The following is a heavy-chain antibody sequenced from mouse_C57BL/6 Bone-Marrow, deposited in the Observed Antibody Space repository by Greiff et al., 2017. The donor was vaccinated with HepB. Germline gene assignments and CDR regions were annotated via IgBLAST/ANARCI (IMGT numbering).Heavy chain of an antibody. J-gene: IGHJ4*01. Sequence: VQVVESGAELARPGASVKLSCKASGYTFTSYGISWVKQRTGQGLEWIGEIYPRSGNTNYNGKFKGKATLTADKSSSTAYMQLSSLTSEDSAVYFCAREGSYAMDYWGQGTSVTVSS. CDR1: GYTFTSYG. CDR2: IYPRSGNT. CDR3: AREGSYAMDY. V-gene: IGHV1-81*01.